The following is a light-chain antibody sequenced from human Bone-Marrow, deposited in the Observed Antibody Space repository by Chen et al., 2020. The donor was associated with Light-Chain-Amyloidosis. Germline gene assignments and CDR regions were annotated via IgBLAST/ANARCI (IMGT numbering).Light chain of an antibody. V-gene: IGKV4-1*01. Sequence: DIVMTQSPDSLAVSLGERGTISCKSSQSVLYSSNNKNYLAWYQQKPGQPPKLLIYWASTRESGVPDRFSGSGSGTDFPLSISSLQAEDVAVYYCQEYYTTLLPFGGGTRVELK. J-gene: IGKJ4*01. CDR2: WAS. CDR1: QSVLYSSNNKNY. CDR3: QEYYTTLLP.